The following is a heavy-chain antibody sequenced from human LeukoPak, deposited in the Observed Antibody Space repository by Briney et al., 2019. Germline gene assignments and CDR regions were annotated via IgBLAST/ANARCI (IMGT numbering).Heavy chain of an antibody. J-gene: IGHJ6*03. D-gene: IGHD3-10*01. V-gene: IGHV3-48*03. CDR2: ISSSGSTI. Sequence: PGGSLRLSCAASGFTFSSYEMNWVRQAPGKGLEWVSYISSSGSTIYYADSVKGRFTISRDNAKNSLYLQMNSLRAEDTAVYYCAKDPVDRAVRGVPHYYYYYMDVWGKGTTVTISS. CDR1: GFTFSSYE. CDR3: AKDPVDRAVRGVPHYYYYYMDV.